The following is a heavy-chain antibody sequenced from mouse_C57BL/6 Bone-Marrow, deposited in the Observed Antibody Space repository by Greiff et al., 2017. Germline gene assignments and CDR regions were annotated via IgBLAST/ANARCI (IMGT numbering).Heavy chain of an antibody. J-gene: IGHJ2*01. V-gene: IGHV2-2*01. CDR1: GFSLTSYG. CDR3: AREEAYYSNYVFDY. CDR2: IWSGGST. D-gene: IGHD2-5*01. Sequence: QVQLQQSGPGLVQPSQSLSITCTVSGFSLTSYGVHWVRQSPGKGLEWLGVIWSGGSTDYNAAFITRLSISKDNSTSQVFFKMNSLRADDTAIYYCAREEAYYSNYVFDYWGQGTTLTVSS.